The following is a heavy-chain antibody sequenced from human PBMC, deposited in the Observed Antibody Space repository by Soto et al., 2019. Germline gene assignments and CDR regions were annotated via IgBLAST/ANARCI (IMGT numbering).Heavy chain of an antibody. CDR3: ARDYSNYLHCYYYGLDV. CDR2: IYYSGST. CDR1: GGSISSGGYY. V-gene: IGHV4-31*03. J-gene: IGHJ6*02. D-gene: IGHD4-4*01. Sequence: PSETLSLTCTVSGGSISSGGYYWSWIRQHPGKGLEWIGYIYYSGSTYYNPSLKSRVTISVDTSKNQFSLKLSSVTAADTAVYYCARDYSNYLHCYYYGLDVWGQGTTVTVS.